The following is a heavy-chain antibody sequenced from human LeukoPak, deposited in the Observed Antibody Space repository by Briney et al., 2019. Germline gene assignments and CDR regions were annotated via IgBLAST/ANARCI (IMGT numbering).Heavy chain of an antibody. CDR1: GYTLTELS. V-gene: IGHV1-24*01. CDR3: ATLYYYDSSGPVGWFDP. D-gene: IGHD3-22*01. Sequence: ASVKVSCEVSGYTLTELSMHWVRQAPGKGLEWMGGFDPEDGETIYAQKFQGRVTMTEDTSTDTAYMELSSLRSEDTAVYYCATLYYYDSSGPVGWFDPWGQGTLVTVSS. CDR2: FDPEDGET. J-gene: IGHJ5*02.